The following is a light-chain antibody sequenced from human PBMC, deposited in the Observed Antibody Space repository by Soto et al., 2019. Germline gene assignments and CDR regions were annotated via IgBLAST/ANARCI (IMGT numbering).Light chain of an antibody. Sequence: QSALTQPASVSGSPGQSITISCTGTSSDVGGYNYVSWYQQHPGKXXXLXIYDXXXRPSGXSXRFXGXXXXXXXXXTXSGLQAEDEADYYCSSYTSSSTLVFGGGTKLTVL. CDR1: SSDVGGYNY. V-gene: IGLV2-14*01. CDR3: SSYTSSSTLV. CDR2: DXX. J-gene: IGLJ2*01.